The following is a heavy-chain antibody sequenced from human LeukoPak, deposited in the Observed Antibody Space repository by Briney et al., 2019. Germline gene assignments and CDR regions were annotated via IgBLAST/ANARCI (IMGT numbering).Heavy chain of an antibody. D-gene: IGHD3-22*01. J-gene: IGHJ4*02. CDR3: ARSQTHLSTMIVVVISYYFGY. Sequence: GGSLRLSCAASGFSFKNHWMHWVRQAPGKGLVWVSRINGDGSSTTYADSVKGRFTISRDNSKNTLYLQMNSLRAEDTAVYYCARSQTHLSTMIVVVISYYFGYWGQGTLVTVSS. V-gene: IGHV3-74*01. CDR1: GFSFKNHW. CDR2: INGDGSST.